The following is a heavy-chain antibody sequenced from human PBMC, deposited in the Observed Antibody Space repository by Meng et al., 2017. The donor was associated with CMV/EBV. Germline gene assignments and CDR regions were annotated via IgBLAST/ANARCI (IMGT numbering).Heavy chain of an antibody. Sequence: GESLKISCAASGFTFSSYEMNWVRQAPGKGLEWVSYISSSGSTIYYADSVKGRFTISRDNSKNTLYLQMNSLRAEDTAVYYCAKPDGDYEHGDWFDPWGQGTLVTVSS. V-gene: IGHV3-48*03. D-gene: IGHD4-17*01. CDR2: ISSSGSTI. J-gene: IGHJ5*02. CDR1: GFTFSSYE. CDR3: AKPDGDYEHGDWFDP.